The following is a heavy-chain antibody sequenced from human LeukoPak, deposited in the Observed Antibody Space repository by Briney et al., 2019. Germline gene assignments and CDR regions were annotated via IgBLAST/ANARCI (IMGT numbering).Heavy chain of an antibody. D-gene: IGHD5-24*01. CDR1: GGSFSGYY. CDR2: INHSGST. J-gene: IGHJ3*02. CDR3: ARGGRWLRLIAFNI. Sequence: SETLSLTCAVYGGSFSGYYWSWIRQPPGKGLEWIGEINHSGSTNYNPSHKSRVTISVDTSKNQFSLKLSSVTAADTAVYYCARGGRWLRLIAFNIWGQGTMVTVSS. V-gene: IGHV4-34*01.